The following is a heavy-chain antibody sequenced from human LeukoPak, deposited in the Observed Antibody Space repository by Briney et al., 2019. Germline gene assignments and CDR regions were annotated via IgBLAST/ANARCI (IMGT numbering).Heavy chain of an antibody. V-gene: IGHV3-23*01. CDR3: AKSFDFWSGYPQAN. J-gene: IGHJ4*02. D-gene: IGHD3-3*01. Sequence: GGSPRLSCAASGFTFSSYAMSWVRQAPGKGLEWVSAISGSGGSTYYADSVKGRFTISRDNSKNTLYLQMNSLRAEDTAVYYCAKSFDFWSGYPQANWGQGTLVTVSS. CDR1: GFTFSSYA. CDR2: ISGSGGST.